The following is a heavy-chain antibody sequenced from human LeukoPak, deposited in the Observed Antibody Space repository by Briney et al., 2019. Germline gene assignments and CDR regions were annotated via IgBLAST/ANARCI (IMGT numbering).Heavy chain of an antibody. Sequence: SGLALVKPTQTLTLTCTFSGFSLSTSGKCVSWIRQPPEKALEWLTRIDWDDDKYYSTSLKTRLTISKDTSKNQVVLTMTNVDPVDTATYYCARIRGSYMDYWGQGTLVTVSS. CDR3: ARIRGSYMDY. V-gene: IGHV2-70*11. CDR2: IDWDDDK. D-gene: IGHD2-2*02. J-gene: IGHJ4*02. CDR1: GFSLSTSGKC.